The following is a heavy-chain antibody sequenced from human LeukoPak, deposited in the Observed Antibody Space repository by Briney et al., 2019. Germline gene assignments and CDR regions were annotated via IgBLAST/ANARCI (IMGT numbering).Heavy chain of an antibody. J-gene: IGHJ4*02. CDR3: TRSPHGGWIDY. Sequence: SETLSLTCTVSGGSISSSTYYWGWIRQPPGKGLEWIGSIYYSGSTYYNPSLKSRVTISVDTSKNQFSLKLSSVTAADTAVYYCTRSPHGGWIDYWGQGTLVTVSS. CDR1: GGSISSSTYY. D-gene: IGHD3-16*01. CDR2: IYYSGST. V-gene: IGHV4-39*01.